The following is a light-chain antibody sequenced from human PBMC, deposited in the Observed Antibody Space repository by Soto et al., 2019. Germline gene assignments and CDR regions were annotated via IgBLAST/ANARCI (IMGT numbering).Light chain of an antibody. Sequence: EVVMTQSPATLSVSPGERATLSCRASQSVNSNLAWYQQKPGQAPRLLISGASTRATGIPARFSGSGSGTEFTLTISSLQPDDFATYYCQQYNSYSFGQGTKVDI. J-gene: IGKJ1*01. V-gene: IGKV3-15*01. CDR3: QQYNSYS. CDR1: QSVNSN. CDR2: GAS.